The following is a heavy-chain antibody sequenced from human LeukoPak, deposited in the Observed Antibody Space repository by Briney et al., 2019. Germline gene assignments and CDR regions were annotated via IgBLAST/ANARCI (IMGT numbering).Heavy chain of an antibody. CDR3: ARVGTYSGYEVDYYYYYMDV. CDR2: IIPIFGTA. D-gene: IGHD5-12*01. Sequence: GASVKVSCKASGGTFSSYAISWVRQAPGQGLEWMGGIIPIFGTANYAQNFQGRVTITADESTSTAYMELSSLRSEDTAVYYCARVGTYSGYEVDYYYYYMDVWGKGTTVTVSS. J-gene: IGHJ6*03. V-gene: IGHV1-69*13. CDR1: GGTFSSYA.